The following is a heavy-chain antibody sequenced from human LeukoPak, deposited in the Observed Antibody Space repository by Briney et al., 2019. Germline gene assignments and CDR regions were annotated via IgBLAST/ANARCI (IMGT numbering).Heavy chain of an antibody. J-gene: IGHJ4*02. Sequence: ASVKVSCKASGYTFTSYGISWVRQAPGQGLEWMGWISAYNGNTNYAQKLQGRVTMTTDTSTSTAYMELRSLRSDDTAVYYCARSYSGYDYIIFDYWGQGTLVTVSS. CDR2: ISAYNGNT. CDR1: GYTFTSYG. CDR3: ARSYSGYDYIIFDY. V-gene: IGHV1-18*01. D-gene: IGHD5-12*01.